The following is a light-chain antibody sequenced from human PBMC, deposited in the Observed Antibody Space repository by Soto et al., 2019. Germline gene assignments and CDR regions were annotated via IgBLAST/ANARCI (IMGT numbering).Light chain of an antibody. CDR2: GNI. V-gene: IGLV1-40*01. J-gene: IGLJ2*01. Sequence: QSVLTQPPSVSGAPGQRVTISCTGSRSDIGAGYDVHWYQQVPGTAPKLLIYGNINRPSGVPDRFSGSKSGTSASLAITGLQADDEADYYCQSYDNTLPVVFGGGTKLTVL. CDR1: RSDIGAGYD. CDR3: QSYDNTLPVV.